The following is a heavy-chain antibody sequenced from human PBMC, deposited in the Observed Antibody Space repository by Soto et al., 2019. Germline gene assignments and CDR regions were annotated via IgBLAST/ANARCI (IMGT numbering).Heavy chain of an antibody. Sequence: GGSLRLSCAASGFTFSSYAMSWVRQAPGKGLEWVSAISGSGGSTYYADSVKGRFTISRDNSKNTLYLQMNSLRAEDTAVYYCAKDLLRGVAPRPYYYGMDVWGQGTTVTISS. CDR2: ISGSGGST. CDR1: GFTFSSYA. J-gene: IGHJ6*02. V-gene: IGHV3-23*01. CDR3: AKDLLRGVAPRPYYYGMDV. D-gene: IGHD3-10*01.